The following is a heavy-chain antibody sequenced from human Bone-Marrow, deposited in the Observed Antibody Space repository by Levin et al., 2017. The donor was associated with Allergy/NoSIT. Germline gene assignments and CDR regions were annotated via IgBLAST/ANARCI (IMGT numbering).Heavy chain of an antibody. CDR3: ARTYPWGYDSEHFNWFDP. Sequence: SQTLSLTCTVSGGSISSGGYYWSWIRQHPGKGLEWIGYIYYSGSTYYNPSLKSRVTISVDTSKNQFSLKLSSVTAADTAVYYCARTYPWGYDSEHFNWFDPWGQGTLVTVSS. J-gene: IGHJ5*02. V-gene: IGHV4-31*03. CDR1: GGSISSGGYY. CDR2: IYYSGST. D-gene: IGHD5-12*01.